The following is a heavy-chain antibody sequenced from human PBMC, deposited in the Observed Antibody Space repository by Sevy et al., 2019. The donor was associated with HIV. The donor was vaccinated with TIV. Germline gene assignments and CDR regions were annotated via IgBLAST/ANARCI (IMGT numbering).Heavy chain of an antibody. Sequence: GGSRRLSLAASGFTFGTLGMHGSRKAPAKGLGGVAVFGLDGSNTYYADSVKGRFTISRDIAKNTLHLQMNSLRAEDTAVYYCARDLEFYDYGDYGPAFMPDYWGQGTLVTVSS. CDR3: ARDLEFYDYGDYGPAFMPDY. J-gene: IGHJ4*02. CDR1: GFTFGTLG. V-gene: IGHV3-33*01. CDR2: FGLDGSNT. D-gene: IGHD4-17*01.